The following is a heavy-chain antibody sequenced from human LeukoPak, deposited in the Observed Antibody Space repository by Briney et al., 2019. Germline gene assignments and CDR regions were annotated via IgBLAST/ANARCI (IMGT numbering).Heavy chain of an antibody. Sequence: GGSLRLSCAASGFTFSSYAMHWVRQAPGKGLGWVAVISYDGSNKYYADSVKGRFTISRDNSKNTLYLQMNSLRAEDTAVYYCARDVYGSGSYSAFDIWGQGTMVTVSS. CDR1: GFTFSSYA. D-gene: IGHD3-10*01. CDR3: ARDVYGSGSYSAFDI. J-gene: IGHJ3*02. CDR2: ISYDGSNK. V-gene: IGHV3-30*04.